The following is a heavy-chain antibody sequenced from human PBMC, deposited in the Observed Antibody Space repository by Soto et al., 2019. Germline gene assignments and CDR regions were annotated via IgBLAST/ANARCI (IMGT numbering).Heavy chain of an antibody. D-gene: IGHD3-16*01. V-gene: IGHV3-53*01. J-gene: IGHJ6*02. Sequence: GGSLRLSCAASGFTVSSNYMSWVRQAPGKGLECVSLIYSGGTTFYADSVKGRFTISRDNSKNTLYLQMNSLRDEDTAVYYCARGPWGVWGQGTTVTVSS. CDR2: IYSGGTT. CDR1: GFTVSSNY. CDR3: ARGPWGV.